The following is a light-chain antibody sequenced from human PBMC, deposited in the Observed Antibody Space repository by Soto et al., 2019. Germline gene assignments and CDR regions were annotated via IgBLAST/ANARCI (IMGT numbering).Light chain of an antibody. CDR3: QQYRDSRT. CDR2: GAS. Sequence: EIVLTQSPGTLSLSPVERATLSCRASQSVSSSYLAWYQQKPGQAPRLLIYGASSRATGIPDRFSGSGSGTDFTLTISRLEPEDFAVYYCQQYRDSRTFGQGTKVDI. V-gene: IGKV3-20*01. J-gene: IGKJ1*01. CDR1: QSVSSSY.